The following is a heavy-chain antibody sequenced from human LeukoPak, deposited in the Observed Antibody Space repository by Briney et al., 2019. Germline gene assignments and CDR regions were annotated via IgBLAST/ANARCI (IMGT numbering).Heavy chain of an antibody. CDR2: IYSSGSP. CDR3: ARDRGSGYYWFDP. J-gene: IGHJ5*02. D-gene: IGHD5-12*01. Sequence: SEILSLTCSVSGGPIRRYYWSWIRQPAGKGREWIGRIYSSGSPDYDPSLKSRVTMSVDTSKHHFSLMLTSVPAADTAVYYCARDRGSGYYWFDPWGQGTLVTVSS. V-gene: IGHV4-4*07. CDR1: GGPIRRYY.